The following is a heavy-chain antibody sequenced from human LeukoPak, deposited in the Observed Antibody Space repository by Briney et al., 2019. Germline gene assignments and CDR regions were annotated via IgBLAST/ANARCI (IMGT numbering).Heavy chain of an antibody. CDR3: TRQRSYYYDSSGFDY. D-gene: IGHD3-22*01. V-gene: IGHV3-49*04. J-gene: IGHJ4*02. Sequence: GGSLRLSCTAAGFTFGDYAMSWVRQAPGKGLDRVGFIRSKAYGGTTEYAASVKGRFTISRDDSKSIAYLQMNSLKTEDTAVYYCTRQRSYYYDSSGFDYWGQGTLVTVSS. CDR2: IRSKAYGGTT. CDR1: GFTFGDYA.